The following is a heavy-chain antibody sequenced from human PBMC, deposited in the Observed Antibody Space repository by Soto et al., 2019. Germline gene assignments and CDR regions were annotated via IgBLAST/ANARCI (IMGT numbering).Heavy chain of an antibody. CDR1: GGSISSGGYY. V-gene: IGHV4-31*03. Sequence: PSETLSLTCTVSGGSISSGGYYWSWIRQHPGKGLEWIGYIYYSGSTYYNPSLKSRVTISVDTSKNQFSLKLSSVTAADTAVYYCARDKDPNWFDPWGQGTLVTVSS. J-gene: IGHJ5*02. CDR2: IYYSGST. CDR3: ARDKDPNWFDP.